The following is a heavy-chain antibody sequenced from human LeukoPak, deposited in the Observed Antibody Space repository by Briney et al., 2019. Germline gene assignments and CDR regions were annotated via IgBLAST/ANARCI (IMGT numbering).Heavy chain of an antibody. D-gene: IGHD2/OR15-2a*01. CDR3: AKDFGIYDTTTDY. V-gene: IGHV3-30*02. CDR2: IRYDGSNK. CDR1: GFTFSNYG. Sequence: GGSLRLSCAASGFTFSNYGMHWVRQAPGKGLEWVTFIRYDGSNKYYADCVKGRFTISRDNSKNTLYLQMNSLRVEDTAVYYCAKDFGIYDTTTDYWGQGTLVTVSS. J-gene: IGHJ4*02.